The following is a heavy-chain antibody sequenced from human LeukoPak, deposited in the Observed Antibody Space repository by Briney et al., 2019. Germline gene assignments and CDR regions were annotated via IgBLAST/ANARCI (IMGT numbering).Heavy chain of an antibody. CDR2: IHPNSGGT. J-gene: IGHJ3*02. V-gene: IGHV1-2*02. CDR3: ASERLNNAFDI. D-gene: IGHD2-8*01. Sequence: ASVTVSCKASGYTFTGYYMHWVRQAPGQGLEWMGWIHPNSGGTISAQKFQGRVTMTRDTSISTAYMELSGLRSDDTAVYYCASERLNNAFDIWGQGTMVTVSS. CDR1: GYTFTGYY.